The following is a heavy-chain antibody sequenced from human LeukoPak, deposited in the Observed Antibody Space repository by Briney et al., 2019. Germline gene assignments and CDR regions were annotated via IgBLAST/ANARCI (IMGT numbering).Heavy chain of an antibody. Sequence: SETLSLTCAVYGGSFSGYYWNWIRQPPGKGLEWIGEINHSGSTNYNPSLKSRVTISVDTSKNQFSLKLSSVTAADTAVYYCARHPFATPFDYWGPGTVVTVSS. D-gene: IGHD2-15*01. CDR3: ARHPFATPFDY. J-gene: IGHJ4*02. V-gene: IGHV4-34*01. CDR1: GGSFSGYY. CDR2: INHSGST.